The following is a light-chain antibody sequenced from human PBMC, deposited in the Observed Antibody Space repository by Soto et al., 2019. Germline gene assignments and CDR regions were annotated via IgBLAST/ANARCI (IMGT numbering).Light chain of an antibody. J-gene: IGKJ4*01. CDR3: QQYDDLPLT. V-gene: IGKV1-33*01. CDR1: LGITNY. CDR2: DAS. Sequence: DIHMTQSPSSLSATVGDRVAITCQASLGITNYLNWYQQKPGKAPKLLIYDASNLETGVPSRFSGSGSGTDFTFTISGLPPEDIGTYYCQQYDDLPLTFGGGTRVEIK.